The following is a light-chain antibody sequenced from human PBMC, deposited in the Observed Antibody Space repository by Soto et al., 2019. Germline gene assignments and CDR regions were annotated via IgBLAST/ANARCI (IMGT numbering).Light chain of an antibody. J-gene: IGLJ1*01. Sequence: QSALTQPASVSGSPGQSITISCTETSSDVGGYNYVSWYQQHPGKAPKLMIYDVSNRPSGVSNRFSGSKSGNTASLTISGLQAEDEADYYCSSYTSSSTLEVFGTGTKVTVL. V-gene: IGLV2-14*01. CDR1: SSDVGGYNY. CDR2: DVS. CDR3: SSYTSSSTLEV.